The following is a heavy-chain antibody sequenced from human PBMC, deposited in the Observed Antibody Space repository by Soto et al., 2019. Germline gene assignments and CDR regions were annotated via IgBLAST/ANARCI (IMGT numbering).Heavy chain of an antibody. Sequence: GGSLRLSCAASGFTFNTYSMNWVRQAPGKGLEWVASISTRSSYTYYADSVRGRFTISRDDAKNSLYLQMHSLRADDTAAYYCARGGSGQWGRGNLVAASS. CDR3: ARGGSGQ. D-gene: IGHD3-10*01. J-gene: IGHJ4*02. CDR1: GFTFNTYS. CDR2: ISTRSSYT. V-gene: IGHV3-21*01.